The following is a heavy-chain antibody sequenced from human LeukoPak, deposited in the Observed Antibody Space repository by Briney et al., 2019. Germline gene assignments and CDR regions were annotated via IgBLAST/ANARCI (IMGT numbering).Heavy chain of an antibody. D-gene: IGHD3-10*01. J-gene: IGHJ4*02. Sequence: GGSLGLSCAASGFTFRNYVIHWVRQAPGKGLEWVAVTSSDLNVRLYADSVKGRFTISRDNSRSTLYLQMNSLRPEDTAIYYCAREGYYGSGSPPSLYFDYWGQGTLVTVSS. CDR1: GFTFRNYV. CDR3: AREGYYGSGSPPSLYFDY. CDR2: TSSDLNVR. V-gene: IGHV3-30-3*01.